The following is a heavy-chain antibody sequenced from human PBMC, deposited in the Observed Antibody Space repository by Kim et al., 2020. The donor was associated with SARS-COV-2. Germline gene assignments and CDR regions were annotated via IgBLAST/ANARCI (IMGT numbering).Heavy chain of an antibody. Sequence: RVTISVDTSKNQFSLKLSSVTAADTAVYYCARYHPGIAAAGYYYYYGMDVWGQGTTVTVSS. D-gene: IGHD6-13*01. CDR3: ARYHPGIAAAGYYYYYGMDV. J-gene: IGHJ6*02. V-gene: IGHV4-59*01.